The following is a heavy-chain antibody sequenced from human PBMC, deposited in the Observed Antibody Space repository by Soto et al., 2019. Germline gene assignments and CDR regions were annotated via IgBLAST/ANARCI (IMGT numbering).Heavy chain of an antibody. D-gene: IGHD6-19*01. CDR1: GGSISSYY. J-gene: IGHJ4*02. CDR2: IYYSGST. CDR3: ARQGYSSGWYTVHFDY. V-gene: IGHV4-59*08. Sequence: PSETLSLTCTVSGGSISSYYWSWIRQPPGKGLEWIGYIYYSGSTNYNPSLKSRVTISVDTSKNQFSLKLSSVTAADTAVYYCARQGYSSGWYTVHFDYWGQGTLVTVSS.